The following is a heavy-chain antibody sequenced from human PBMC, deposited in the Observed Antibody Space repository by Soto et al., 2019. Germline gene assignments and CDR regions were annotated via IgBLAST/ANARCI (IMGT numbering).Heavy chain of an antibody. D-gene: IGHD2-2*01. CDR1: GGSISSYY. Sequence: ETLSLTCTVSGGSISSYYWSWIRQPPGKGLEWIGYIYYSGSTNYNPSLKSRVTISVDTSKNQFSLKLSSVTAADTAVYYCARGGGYCSSTSCLPGTFDIWGQGTMVTVSS. CDR3: ARGGGYCSSTSCLPGTFDI. CDR2: IYYSGST. V-gene: IGHV4-59*01. J-gene: IGHJ3*02.